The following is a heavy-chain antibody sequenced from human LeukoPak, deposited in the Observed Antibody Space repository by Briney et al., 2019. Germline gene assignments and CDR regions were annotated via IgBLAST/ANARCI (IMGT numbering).Heavy chain of an antibody. CDR1: GYSISNGHY. J-gene: IGHJ5*02. Sequence: SETLSLTCTVSGYSISNGHYWGWIRQPPGKGLEWIGEINHSGMTNYNPSLTSRVTTSVDASKNQFSLKMNSVTDADTAVYFCARGNWRLRFHAFDLWGQGTLVTVSS. V-gene: IGHV4-38-2*02. D-gene: IGHD6-25*01. CDR3: ARGNWRLRFHAFDL. CDR2: INHSGMT.